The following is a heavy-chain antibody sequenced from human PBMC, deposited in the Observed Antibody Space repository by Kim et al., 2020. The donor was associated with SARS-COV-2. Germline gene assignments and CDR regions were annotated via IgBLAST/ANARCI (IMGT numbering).Heavy chain of an antibody. J-gene: IGHJ4*02. D-gene: IGHD2-8*02. CDR3: ARGDVVYAAFDY. CDR1: GGSISSYY. CDR2: IYYSGST. Sequence: SETLSLTCTVSGGSISSYYWSWIRQPPGKGLEWIGYIYYSGSTNYNPSLKSRVTISVDTSKNQFSLKLSSVTAADTAVYYCARGDVVYAAFDYWGQGTLVTVSS. V-gene: IGHV4-59*01.